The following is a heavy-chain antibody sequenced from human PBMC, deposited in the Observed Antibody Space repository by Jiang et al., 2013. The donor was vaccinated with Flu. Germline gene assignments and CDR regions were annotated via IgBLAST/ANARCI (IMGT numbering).Heavy chain of an antibody. V-gene: IGHV3-33*01. CDR3: ARITGYSSGWYVGYFDL. CDR1: GFTFSSYG. D-gene: IGHD6-19*01. J-gene: IGHJ2*01. CDR2: IWYDGSNK. Sequence: SLRLSCAASGFTFSSYGMHWVRQAPGKGLEWVAVIWYDGSNKYYADSVKGRFTISRDNSKNTLYLQMNSLRAEDTAVYYCARITGYSSGWYVGYFDLWGRGTLVTVSS.